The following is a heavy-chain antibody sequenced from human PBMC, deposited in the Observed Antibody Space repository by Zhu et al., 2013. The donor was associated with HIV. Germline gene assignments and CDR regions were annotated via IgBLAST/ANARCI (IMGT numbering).Heavy chain of an antibody. CDR2: INPSGGST. D-gene: IGHD2-15*01. Sequence: QVQLVQSGAEVKKPGASVKVSCKASGYTFTSYYMHWVRQAPGQGLEWMGIINPSGGSTSYAQKFQGRVTMTRDTSTSTVYMELSSLRSEDTAVYYCARDGLVVVAATPDYYYMDVWGKGPRVTVSS. J-gene: IGHJ6*03. CDR3: ARDGLVVVAATPDYYYMDV. CDR1: GYTFTSYY. V-gene: IGHV1-46*01.